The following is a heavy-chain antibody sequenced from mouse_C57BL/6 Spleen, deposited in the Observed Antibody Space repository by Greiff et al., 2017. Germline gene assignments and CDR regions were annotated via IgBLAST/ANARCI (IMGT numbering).Heavy chain of an antibody. V-gene: IGHV7-3*01. CDR1: GFTFTDYY. D-gene: IGHD1-1*01. J-gene: IGHJ1*03. CDR2: IRNKANGYTT. Sequence: DVMLVESGGGLVQPGGSLSLSCAASGFTFTDYYMSWVRQPPGKALEWLGFIRNKANGYTTEYSASVKGRFTISRDNSQSILYLQMNALRAEDSATYYCARNYYGSSYGYFDVWGTGTTVTVCS. CDR3: ARNYYGSSYGYFDV.